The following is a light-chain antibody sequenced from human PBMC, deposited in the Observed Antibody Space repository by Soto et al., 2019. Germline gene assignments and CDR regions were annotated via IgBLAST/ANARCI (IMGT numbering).Light chain of an antibody. Sequence: QSVLTQPPSVSGAPGQRVTISCTGSSSNIGADYDIHWYQHLPGTAPKLLIYANINRPSGVPDRFSGSKSGTSASLAISGLRSEDEADYYCGGWDDSLSGPVFGGGTKLTVL. CDR1: SSNIGADYD. J-gene: IGLJ2*01. V-gene: IGLV1-40*01. CDR2: ANI. CDR3: GGWDDSLSGPV.